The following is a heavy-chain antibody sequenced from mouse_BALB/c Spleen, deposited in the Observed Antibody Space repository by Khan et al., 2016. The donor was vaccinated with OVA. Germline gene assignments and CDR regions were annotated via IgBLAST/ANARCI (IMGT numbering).Heavy chain of an antibody. CDR3: ARIRYYYGSNRYARDY. D-gene: IGHD1-1*01. V-gene: IGHV1S41*01. CDR2: VAPGSGIT. CDR1: GYIFTSYW. J-gene: IGHJ4*01. Sequence: DLVKPGASVKLSCKASGYIFTSYWINWIKQRPGQGLEWIGRVAPGSGITYYNEMFKGKTTLTVDPSSSTAYIQLSSLSSEDSAVYFCARIRYYYGSNRYARDYWGQGTSVTVAS.